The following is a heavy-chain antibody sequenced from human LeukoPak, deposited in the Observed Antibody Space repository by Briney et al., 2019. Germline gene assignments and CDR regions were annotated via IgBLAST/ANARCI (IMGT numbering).Heavy chain of an antibody. CDR2: VYYGRSP. CDR3: ARSSGTGTFSY. D-gene: IGHD6-25*01. Sequence: PSETLSLTCTVSGDSTSRSTYYWAWIRQPPGKGLEWIGSVYYGRSPYFNPSLESRATISVDTSKSHFSLKMSSVTAADTAVYYCARSSGTGTFSYWGQGTLVTVSS. J-gene: IGHJ4*02. CDR1: GDSTSRSTYY. V-gene: IGHV4-39*02.